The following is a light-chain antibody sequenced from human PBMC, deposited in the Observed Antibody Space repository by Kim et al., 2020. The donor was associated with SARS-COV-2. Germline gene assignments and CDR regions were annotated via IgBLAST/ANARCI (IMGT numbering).Light chain of an antibody. CDR1: SSDVGTYNH. CDR2: AVT. Sequence: QSALTQPASVSGSPGQSITISCTGTSSDVGTYNHFSWYQHHPGKAPKLMIYAVTKRPSGVSHRFSGSKSGNTASLTISGLQGEDEADYYCSSYTSSSTYVFGTGTKVTVL. CDR3: SSYTSSSTYV. J-gene: IGLJ1*01. V-gene: IGLV2-14*03.